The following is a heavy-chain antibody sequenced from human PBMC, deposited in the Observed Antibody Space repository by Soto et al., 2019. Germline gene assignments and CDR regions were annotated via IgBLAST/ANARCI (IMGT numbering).Heavy chain of an antibody. V-gene: IGHV3-23*01. CDR3: AKESILDHDRCGSECDN. D-gene: IGHD5-12*01. J-gene: IGHJ4*02. Sequence: EVQLLESGGDLIQPGGSLRLSCAASGFTFNIYAMTWVRQAPGKGLEWVSAISRYGDFTYYADSVEGRLTISRDNSKNPHYGQMNIQTAEVLGVYYRAKESILDHDRCGSECDNWCLGTRVTVS. CDR2: ISRYGDFT. CDR1: GFTFNIYA.